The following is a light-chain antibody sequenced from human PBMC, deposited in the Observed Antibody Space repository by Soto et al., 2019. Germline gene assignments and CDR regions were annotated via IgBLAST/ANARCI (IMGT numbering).Light chain of an antibody. CDR3: DSYTSSRAYV. Sequence: QSVLTQPASVSGSPGQSITISCTGTSSDVGGYNYVSWYQQQAGKAPKLIIHEVSNRPSGVSNRFSGSKSGNTASLTISGLPAEDEADYYCDSYTSSRAYVFGIGTKLTVL. J-gene: IGLJ1*01. CDR2: EVS. V-gene: IGLV2-14*01. CDR1: SSDVGGYNY.